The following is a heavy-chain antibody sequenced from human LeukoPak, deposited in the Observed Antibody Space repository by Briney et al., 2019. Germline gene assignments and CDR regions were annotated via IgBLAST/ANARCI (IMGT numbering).Heavy chain of an antibody. D-gene: IGHD3-22*01. CDR2: IYHSGST. Sequence: SETLSLTCTVSGYSISSGYYWGWIRQPPGKGLEWIGSIYHSGSTYYNPSLKSRVTISVDTSKNQFSLKLSSVTAADTAVYYCARVPDSSGYYTDYWGQGTLVTVSS. CDR3: ARVPDSSGYYTDY. J-gene: IGHJ4*02. CDR1: GYSISSGYY. V-gene: IGHV4-38-2*02.